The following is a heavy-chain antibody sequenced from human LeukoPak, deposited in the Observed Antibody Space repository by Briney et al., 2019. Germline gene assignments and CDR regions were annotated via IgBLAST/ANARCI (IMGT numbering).Heavy chain of an antibody. CDR1: GGSLSSYY. CDR3: ARPLITHDAFDI. D-gene: IGHD3-22*01. J-gene: IGHJ3*02. V-gene: IGHV4-59*08. Sequence: SETLSLTCTVSGGSLSSYYWSWIRQPPGKGLEWIGYIYCSGSTNYNPSLKSRVTISVDTSKNQFSLKLSSVTAADTAVYYCARPLITHDAFDIWGQGTMVTVSS. CDR2: IYCSGST.